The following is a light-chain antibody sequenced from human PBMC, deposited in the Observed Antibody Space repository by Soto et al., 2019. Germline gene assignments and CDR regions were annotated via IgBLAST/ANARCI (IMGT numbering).Light chain of an antibody. Sequence: QSALTQPRSVSGSPGQSVTIYCTGANGDISNYDYVSWYQQHPGKAPKLMIYEVINRPSGVSDRLSGSKSGNTASLTISGLQAEDEADYYCSSYTSSSTWVFGGGTKLTVL. CDR2: EVI. V-gene: IGLV2-14*01. CDR1: NGDISNYDY. J-gene: IGLJ3*02. CDR3: SSYTSSSTWV.